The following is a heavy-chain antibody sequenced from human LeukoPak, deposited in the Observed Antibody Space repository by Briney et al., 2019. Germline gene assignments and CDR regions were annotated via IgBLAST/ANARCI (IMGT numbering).Heavy chain of an antibody. CDR1: GGSISSYY. V-gene: IGHV4-59*08. Sequence: PSETLSLTCTVSGGSISSYYWSWIRQPPGKGLEWIGYIYYSGSTNYNPSLKSRVIISVDTSKNQFSLKLSSVTAADTAVYYCARLQRGYSGYEDYWGQGTLVTVSS. CDR2: IYYSGST. CDR3: ARLQRGYSGYEDY. J-gene: IGHJ4*02. D-gene: IGHD5-12*01.